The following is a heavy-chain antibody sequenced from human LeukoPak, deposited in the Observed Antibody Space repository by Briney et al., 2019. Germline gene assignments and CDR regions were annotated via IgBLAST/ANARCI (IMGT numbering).Heavy chain of an antibody. CDR3: ARDRAIDIRAYDI. J-gene: IGHJ3*02. D-gene: IGHD5-12*01. CDR2: IGTSGSYI. CDR1: GFAFSGDN. V-gene: IGHV3-21*01. Sequence: GGSLRLSCAASGFAFSGDNMNWVRQAPGKGLEWVSFIGTSGSYIKYADSVKGRFTISRDNAKNSLYLQMNSLRAEDTAMYFCARDRAIDIRAYDIWGQGTMVTVSS.